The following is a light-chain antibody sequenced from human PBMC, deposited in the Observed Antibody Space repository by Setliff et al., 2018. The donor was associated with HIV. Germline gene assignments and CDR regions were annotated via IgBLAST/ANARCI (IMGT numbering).Light chain of an antibody. V-gene: IGLV2-14*01. CDR1: SSDVGDYNY. CDR3: SSYTSSSTWV. J-gene: IGLJ3*02. CDR2: DVS. Sequence: QSALAQPASVSGSPGQSITISCTGTSSDVGDYNYVSWYQQHPGKAPKLMIYDVSKRPSGVSNRFSGSESGNTASLTISGLQAEDEADYYCSSYTSSSTWVFGGGTKVTVL.